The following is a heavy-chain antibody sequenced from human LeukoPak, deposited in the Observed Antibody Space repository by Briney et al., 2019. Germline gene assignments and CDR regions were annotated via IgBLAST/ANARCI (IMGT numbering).Heavy chain of an antibody. CDR3: VRHGLGSSWFGFDY. Sequence: GESLKISGKGSGYTFTTYWIGWVRQMSGKGLECMGIIYPGDSDPRYSPSFQGQVTISADTSISTAYLQWSSLKASDSAMYYCVRHGLGSSWFGFDYWGQGTLVTVSS. CDR2: IYPGDSDP. D-gene: IGHD6-13*01. J-gene: IGHJ4*02. V-gene: IGHV5-51*01. CDR1: GYTFTTYW.